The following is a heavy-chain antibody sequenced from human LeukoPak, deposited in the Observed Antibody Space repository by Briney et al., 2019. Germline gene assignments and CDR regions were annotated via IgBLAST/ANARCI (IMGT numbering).Heavy chain of an antibody. CDR2: VNSDGSST. Sequence: GGSLRLSCAASGFTFSSYWMDWVRHAPGKGLVWVSRVNSDGSSTTYADSVKGRFTISRDNAKNTLYLQMNSLRAEDTAVYYCARGSTQYSSGWYGLDYWGQGTLVTVSS. CDR1: GFTFSSYW. CDR3: ARGSTQYSSGWYGLDY. V-gene: IGHV3-74*01. D-gene: IGHD6-19*01. J-gene: IGHJ4*02.